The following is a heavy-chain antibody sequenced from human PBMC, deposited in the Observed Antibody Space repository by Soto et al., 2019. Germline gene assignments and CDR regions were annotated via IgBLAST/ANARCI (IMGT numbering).Heavy chain of an antibody. CDR1: GYIFSDYY. D-gene: IGHD5-18*01. V-gene: IGHV1-2*02. Sequence: QVQLVQSGSEVKKPGASFPVSCKASGYIFSDYYIHWVRQAPGQGLEWMGWIDPRNGGTKYAQKFQDRLTMPTDTSTSTAFLELRRLRLDDTAVFFCARVLYRNVIHAWGQGTLVTVSS. J-gene: IGHJ4*02. CDR3: ARVLYRNVIHA. CDR2: IDPRNGGT.